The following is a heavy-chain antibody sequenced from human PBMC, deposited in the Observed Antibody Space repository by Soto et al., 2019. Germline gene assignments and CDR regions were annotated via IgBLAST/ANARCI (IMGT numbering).Heavy chain of an antibody. CDR2: ISSSGSTI. CDR1: GFTFSDYY. CDR3: ARGTSDFWSGYQRGLDY. D-gene: IGHD3-3*01. Sequence: GGSLRLSCAASGFTFSDYYMSWIRQAPGKGLEWVSYISSSGSTIYYADSVKGRFTISRDNAKNSLYLQMNSLRAEDTAVYYYARGTSDFWSGYQRGLDYWGQGTLVTVSS. V-gene: IGHV3-11*01. J-gene: IGHJ4*02.